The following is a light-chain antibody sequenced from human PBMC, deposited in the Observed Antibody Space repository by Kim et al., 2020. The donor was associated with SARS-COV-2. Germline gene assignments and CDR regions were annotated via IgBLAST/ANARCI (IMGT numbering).Light chain of an antibody. CDR2: DVS. Sequence: GQSVTNSCTGTSSGVGTYNYVAWYQQRTRKVPTLLIYDVSRRPSGVPVRCSGAKAGNAASLSVSGLQAEDEADYYCCSYVGSYSFAFGGGTQLTVL. J-gene: IGLJ2*01. CDR3: CSYVGSYSFA. V-gene: IGLV2-11*01. CDR1: SSGVGTYNY.